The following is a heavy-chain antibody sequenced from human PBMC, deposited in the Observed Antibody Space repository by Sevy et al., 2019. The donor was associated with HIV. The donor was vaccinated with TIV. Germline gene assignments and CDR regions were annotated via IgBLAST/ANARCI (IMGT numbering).Heavy chain of an antibody. D-gene: IGHD2-2*01. CDR1: GSSITTNYY. CDR2: IFHSGTT. Sequence: SETLSLTCTVSGSSITTNYYWGWIRQSPGKNLEWIGSIFHSGTTYFNPSIASRVTLSLDTSKNHLSLSLSSVSAADTAVYYCARLKDRSCSSTNWFLRWFDPWGQGTPVTVSS. V-gene: IGHV4-38-2*02. CDR3: ARLKDRSCSSTNWFLRWFDP. J-gene: IGHJ5*02.